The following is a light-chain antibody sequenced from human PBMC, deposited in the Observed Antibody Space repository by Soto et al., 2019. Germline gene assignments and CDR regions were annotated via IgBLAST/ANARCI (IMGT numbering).Light chain of an antibody. V-gene: IGKV3-15*01. CDR2: GAS. CDR1: QSVSSD. J-gene: IGKJ1*01. Sequence: EMLLTQSQATLSVSPGERVTLSCRASQSVSSDLAWYQQKPGQAPRLLIYGASTRATDIPARFSGSGSGTELTLTISSLQSDDLAVYYWQEYNKRLWTFGPGTKVEIK. CDR3: QEYNKRLWT.